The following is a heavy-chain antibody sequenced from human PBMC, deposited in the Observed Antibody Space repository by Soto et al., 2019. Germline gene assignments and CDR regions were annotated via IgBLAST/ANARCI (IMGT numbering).Heavy chain of an antibody. D-gene: IGHD5-18*01. CDR1: GFTFSSYS. CDR3: ARDSRYSYGPFDY. V-gene: IGHV3-48*02. CDR2: ISSSSSTI. J-gene: IGHJ4*02. Sequence: EVQLVESGGGLVKPGGSLRLSCAASGFTFSSYSMNWVRQAPGKGLEWVSYISSSSSTIYYAAYVKGRFTISRDNAKDSLYLQMNSLGDEDTAVDYCARDSRYSYGPFDYWGQGTLVTASS.